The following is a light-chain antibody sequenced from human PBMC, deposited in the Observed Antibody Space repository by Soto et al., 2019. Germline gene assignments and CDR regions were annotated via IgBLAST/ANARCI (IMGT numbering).Light chain of an antibody. Sequence: QSALTQPASVSGSPGQSITISCTGSISDVGAYNYVSWYQQHPGKAPKLMIYEVSNRPSGVAFRFSDSKSGNTASLTISGLQAEDEGDYFCSSYTRSTTGLFGGGTKLTVL. CDR1: ISDVGAYNY. J-gene: IGLJ3*02. CDR2: EVS. V-gene: IGLV2-14*01. CDR3: SSYTRSTTGL.